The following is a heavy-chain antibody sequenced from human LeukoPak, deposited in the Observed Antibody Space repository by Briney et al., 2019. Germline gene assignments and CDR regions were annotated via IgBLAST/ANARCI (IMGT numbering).Heavy chain of an antibody. CDR1: GFTFSSYA. J-gene: IGHJ6*03. V-gene: IGHV3-30*04. CDR3: ARDGTVPTGVYYYYYMDV. CDR2: ISYDGSNK. D-gene: IGHD4-17*01. Sequence: PGGSLRLSCAASGFTFSSYAMHWVRQAPGKGLEWVAVISYDGSNKYYADSVKGRFTISRDNSKNTLYLQMNSLRAEDTAVYYCARDGTVPTGVYYYYYMDVWGKGTTVTVSS.